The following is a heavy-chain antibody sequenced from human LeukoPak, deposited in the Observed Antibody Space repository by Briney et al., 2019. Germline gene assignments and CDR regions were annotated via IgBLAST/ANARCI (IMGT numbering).Heavy chain of an antibody. CDR1: GFTFTSSA. Sequence: SVKVSCKASGFTFTSSAMQWVRQARGQRLEWIGWIVVGSGNTNYAQKFQGRVTITTDESTSTAYMELSSLRSEDTAVYYCARDHGDRNPFMSRREYGDYEAYFDYWGQGTLVTVSS. V-gene: IGHV1-58*02. CDR2: IVVGSGNT. CDR3: ARDHGDRNPFMSRREYGDYEAYFDY. J-gene: IGHJ4*02. D-gene: IGHD4-17*01.